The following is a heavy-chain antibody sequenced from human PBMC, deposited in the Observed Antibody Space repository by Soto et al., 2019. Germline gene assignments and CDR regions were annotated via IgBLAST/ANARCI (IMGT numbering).Heavy chain of an antibody. Sequence: ASVKVSCKASGYTFTGYYMHWVRQAPGQGLEWMGWINPNSGGTNYAQKFQGRVTMTRDTSISTAYMELSRLRSDDTAVYYCARAYSSGFLPSDYWGQGTLVTVSS. CDR2: INPNSGGT. D-gene: IGHD6-19*01. CDR1: GYTFTGYY. CDR3: ARAYSSGFLPSDY. J-gene: IGHJ4*02. V-gene: IGHV1-2*02.